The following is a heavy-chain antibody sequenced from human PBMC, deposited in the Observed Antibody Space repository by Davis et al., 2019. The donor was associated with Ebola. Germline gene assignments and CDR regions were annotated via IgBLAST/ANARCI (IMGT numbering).Heavy chain of an antibody. CDR2: ISWNSGSI. J-gene: IGHJ5*02. V-gene: IGHV3-9*01. CDR1: GFTFDDYA. CDR3: AKASNGNWFDP. Sequence: PGGSLRLSCAASGFTFDDYAMHWVRQAPGKGLEWVSGISWNSGSIGYAESVKGRFTISRNNAKNSLYLQMNSLRAEDTALYYCAKASNGNWFDPWGQGTLVTVSS. D-gene: IGHD2-8*01.